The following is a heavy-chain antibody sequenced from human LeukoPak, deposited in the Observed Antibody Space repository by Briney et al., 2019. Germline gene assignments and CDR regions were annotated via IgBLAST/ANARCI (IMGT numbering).Heavy chain of an antibody. CDR2: INHSGST. D-gene: IGHD3-16*02. Sequence: SETLSLTCAVYGGSFSGYYWSWIRQPPGKGLEWIGEINHSGSTNYNPSLKSRVTISVDTSKDQFSLKLSSVTAADTAVYYCASHRGLGFDYWGQGTLVTVSS. V-gene: IGHV4-34*01. CDR1: GGSFSGYY. J-gene: IGHJ4*02. CDR3: ASHRGLGFDY.